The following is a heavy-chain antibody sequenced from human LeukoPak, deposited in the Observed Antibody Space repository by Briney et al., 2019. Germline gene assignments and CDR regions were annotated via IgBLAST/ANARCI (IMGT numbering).Heavy chain of an antibody. D-gene: IGHD5-18*01. CDR1: GGSISSGDYY. J-gene: IGHJ4*02. Sequence: PSETLSLTCTVSGGSISSGDYYWSWIRQPPGKGLEWIGYIYYSGSTYYNPSLKSRVTISADTSKNQFSLKLSSVTAADTAVYYCARGDTAMVTRYFDYWGQGTLVTVSS. CDR2: IYYSGST. CDR3: ARGDTAMVTRYFDY. V-gene: IGHV4-30-4*01.